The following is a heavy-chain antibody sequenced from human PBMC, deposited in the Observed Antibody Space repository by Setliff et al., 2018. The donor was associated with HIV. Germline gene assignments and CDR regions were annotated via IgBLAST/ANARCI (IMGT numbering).Heavy chain of an antibody. V-gene: IGHV4-39*01. Sequence: SETLSLTCTVSGGSASNSRYYWAWIRQPPGKGLEYIGSIYYNEKTYYSPALKSRVTISIDTSKNQFSLNLTSVTAADSAVYYCASRVYYYDSNNFLREEGFDPWGQGTLVTVSS. CDR1: GGSASNSRYY. D-gene: IGHD3-22*01. CDR2: IYYNEKT. J-gene: IGHJ5*02. CDR3: ASRVYYYDSNNFLREEGFDP.